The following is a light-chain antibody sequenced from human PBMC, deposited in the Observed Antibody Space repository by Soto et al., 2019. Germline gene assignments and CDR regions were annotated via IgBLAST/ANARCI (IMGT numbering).Light chain of an antibody. J-gene: IGKJ2*01. CDR1: QSVSSSY. Sequence: EIVLTQSPGTLSLSPGERATLSCRASQSVSSSYLAWYQQKPGQAPRLLIYGASSRATGIPDRFSGSGSGTDFTLTISRLEPEDFAVYYCQQYGSSPQTFGHGTKLAIK. CDR3: QQYGSSPQT. V-gene: IGKV3-20*01. CDR2: GAS.